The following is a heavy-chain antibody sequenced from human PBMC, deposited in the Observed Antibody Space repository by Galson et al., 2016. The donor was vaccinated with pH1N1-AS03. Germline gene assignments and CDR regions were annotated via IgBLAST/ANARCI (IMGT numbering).Heavy chain of an antibody. D-gene: IGHD2-15*01. Sequence: SVKVSCKASGYTFSTYGVSWVRQAPGQGLEWMGWISGYDDHTNYAQNVAGRGTMTTNKSTTTVYMELRSLRSDDTAVYYCARDRGFRPDTFDIWGQGTWVTVSS. CDR2: ISGYDDHT. V-gene: IGHV1-18*04. CDR1: GYTFSTYG. J-gene: IGHJ3*02. CDR3: ARDRGFRPDTFDI.